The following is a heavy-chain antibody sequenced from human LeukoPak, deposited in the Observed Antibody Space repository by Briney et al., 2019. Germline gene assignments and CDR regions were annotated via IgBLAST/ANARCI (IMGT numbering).Heavy chain of an antibody. D-gene: IGHD6-13*01. CDR2: IYYRGST. CDR1: GDSISSSRHS. V-gene: IGHV4-39*01. J-gene: IGHJ4*02. CDR3: ARGGIAAAGTMDY. Sequence: SETLSLTCTVSGDSISSSRHSWGWIRQPPGKGLEWIGSIYYRGSTHYNPSLMSRVTISVDTSKSQFSLKLISVTAADTAVYYCARGGIAAAGTMDYWGQGTLVTVSS.